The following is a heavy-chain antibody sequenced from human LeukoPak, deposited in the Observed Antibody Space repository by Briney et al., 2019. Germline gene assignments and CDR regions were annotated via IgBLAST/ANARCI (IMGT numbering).Heavy chain of an antibody. V-gene: IGHV1-69*10. CDR1: GGTFISYA. CDR2: IIPIFGIA. J-gene: IGHJ6*02. Sequence: VASVTVSCKASGGTFISYAISGVRQAPGQGLEWMGRIIPIFGIANYAQKFQGRVTITADKSTSTAYMELSSLRSEDTAVYYCARSTKYSSSYYYYGMDVWGQGTTVTVSS. CDR3: ARSTKYSSSYYYYGMDV. D-gene: IGHD6-6*01.